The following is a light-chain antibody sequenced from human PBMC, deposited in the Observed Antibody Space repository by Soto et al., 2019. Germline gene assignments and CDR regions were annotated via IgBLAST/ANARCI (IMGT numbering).Light chain of an antibody. Sequence: QLVLTQPPSVSEAPGQRVTISCTGSSSNIGAGSGVHWYQHLPGKAPKLLIYDNNFRPSGVPDRFSGSKSGTSASLAITGLQAEDEADYYCQSYDSSLTEVFGGGTKVTVL. J-gene: IGLJ2*01. CDR1: SSNIGAGSG. V-gene: IGLV1-40*01. CDR2: DNN. CDR3: QSYDSSLTEV.